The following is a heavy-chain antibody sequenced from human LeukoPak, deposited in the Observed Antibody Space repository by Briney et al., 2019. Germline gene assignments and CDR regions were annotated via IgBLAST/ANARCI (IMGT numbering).Heavy chain of an antibody. CDR3: ARGDGSFDY. V-gene: IGHV3-53*01. Sequence: PGGSLRLSCAASGFTVSGNDMSWVRQSPQKGLEWVSLIYSGTKTYYADSVKGRFTISRDNSKNTLYLQMNSLRAEDTAVYYCARGDGSFDYWGQGILVTVSS. CDR2: IYSGTKT. D-gene: IGHD5-24*01. J-gene: IGHJ4*02. CDR1: GFTVSGND.